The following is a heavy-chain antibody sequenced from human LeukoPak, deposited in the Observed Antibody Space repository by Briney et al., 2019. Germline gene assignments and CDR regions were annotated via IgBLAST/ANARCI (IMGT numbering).Heavy chain of an antibody. V-gene: IGHV4-38-2*02. CDR2: INHSGST. Sequence: SETLSLTCTVSVYSISSGYGYYWGWIRQPPGKGLEWIGEINHSGSTNYNPSLKSRVTISVDTSKNQFSLKLSSVTAADTAVYYCARYKRLLKIDYWGQGTLVTVSS. CDR1: VYSISSGYGYY. CDR3: ARYKRLLKIDY. D-gene: IGHD1-14*01. J-gene: IGHJ4*02.